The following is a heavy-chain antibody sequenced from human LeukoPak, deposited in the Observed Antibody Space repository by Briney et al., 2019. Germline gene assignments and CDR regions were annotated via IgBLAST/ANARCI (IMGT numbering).Heavy chain of an antibody. CDR3: AMNYYYYYYMDV. J-gene: IGHJ6*03. Sequence: GGSLRLSCAASGFTVSDSYMNWVRQAPGKGLEWVPGTYSDGTTYYADSVKGRFTISRDNSKNTLYLQMDSLRAEDTAVYYCAMNYYYYYYMDVWGKGTTVTISS. CDR2: TYSDGTT. CDR1: GFTVSDSY. V-gene: IGHV3-53*01.